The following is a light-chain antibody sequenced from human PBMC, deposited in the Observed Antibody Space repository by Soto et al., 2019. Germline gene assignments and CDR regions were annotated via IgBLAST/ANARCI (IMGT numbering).Light chain of an antibody. CDR2: DVS. V-gene: IGLV2-14*01. J-gene: IGLJ1*01. Sequence: QSALTQPDSVSGSPGQSVTISCTGTSSDVGGYNFVSWYQQNPGKAPKLMVYDVSSRPSWVSSRFSGSKSGNTASLNISGLQDEDEADYYCSSYTSSATYVFGTGTKVTVL. CDR3: SSYTSSATYV. CDR1: SSDVGGYNF.